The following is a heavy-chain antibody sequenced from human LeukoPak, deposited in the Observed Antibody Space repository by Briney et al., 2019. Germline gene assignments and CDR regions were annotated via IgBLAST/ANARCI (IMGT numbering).Heavy chain of an antibody. V-gene: IGHV6-1*01. D-gene: IGHD3-10*01. J-gene: IGHJ3*02. CDR1: GVSVASNSVT. Sequence: SQTLSLTCDISGVSVASNSVTWNWNRQSPSRGLEWLGRTYYRSQWFNDYAVSVKSRITINPDTSKNQFSLQLNSVPPEDTAVYYCARGVFPAFDIWGRGTMVTVSS. CDR2: TYYRSQWFN. CDR3: ARGVFPAFDI.